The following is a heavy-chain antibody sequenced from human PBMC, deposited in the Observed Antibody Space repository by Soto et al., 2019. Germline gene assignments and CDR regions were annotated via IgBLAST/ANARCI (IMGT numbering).Heavy chain of an antibody. CDR3: ARNWNLALIPAAYFDS. Sequence: SETLSLTCTVSNDSVLTSIYYWAWIRQPPGKGLEWIGTIYYTGTTYYNPSLQSRVTISIDTSKNQFSLNLNSVTAADTAVYYCARNWNLALIPAAYFDSWGQGTMVTVSS. CDR2: IYYTGTT. CDR1: NDSVLTSIYY. J-gene: IGHJ4*02. D-gene: IGHD2-2*01. V-gene: IGHV4-39*01.